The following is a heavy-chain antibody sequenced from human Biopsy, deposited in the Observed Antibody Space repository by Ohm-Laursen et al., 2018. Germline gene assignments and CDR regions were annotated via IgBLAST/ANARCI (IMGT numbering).Heavy chain of an antibody. CDR1: GFSFTGYY. CDR3: ALQSVAQMKNFDY. Sequence: ASVKVSCKASGFSFTGYYIHGVRQAPGQGLEWMGWISLKSSDTNYAHKFQGNITMNRDTSMSTAYMEMSRLRCDDTAVYYGALQSVAQMKNFDYWGQGTLVTVSS. V-gene: IGHV1-2*02. J-gene: IGHJ4*02. D-gene: IGHD6-19*01. CDR2: ISLKSSDT.